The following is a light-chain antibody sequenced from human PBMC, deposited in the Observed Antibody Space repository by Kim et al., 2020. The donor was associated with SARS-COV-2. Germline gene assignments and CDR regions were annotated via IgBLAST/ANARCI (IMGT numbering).Light chain of an antibody. V-gene: IGKV3-15*01. CDR2: GAS. CDR3: QQYNNWPPWT. J-gene: IGKJ1*01. Sequence: VSPGERATLSCRASQNVNNNLAWYHQKPGQAPRLLIYGASTRATGIPARFSGSGSGTEFTLTISSLQSEDFAVYYCQQYNNWPPWTFGQGTKVEI. CDR1: QNVNNN.